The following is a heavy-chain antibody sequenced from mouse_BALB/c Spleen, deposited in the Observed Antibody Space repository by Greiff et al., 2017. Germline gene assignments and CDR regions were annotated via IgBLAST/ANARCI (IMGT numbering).Heavy chain of an antibody. CDR3: ARKYGNYGYFDV. D-gene: IGHD2-10*02. J-gene: IGHJ1*01. V-gene: IGHV14-3*02. Sequence: VQLQQSGAELVKPGASVKLSCTASGFNIKDTYMHWVKQRPEQGLEWIGRIDPANGNTKYDPKFQSKATITADTSSNTAYLQLSSLTSEDTAVYYCARKYGNYGYFDVWGAGTTVTVSS. CDR1: GFNIKDTY. CDR2: IDPANGNT.